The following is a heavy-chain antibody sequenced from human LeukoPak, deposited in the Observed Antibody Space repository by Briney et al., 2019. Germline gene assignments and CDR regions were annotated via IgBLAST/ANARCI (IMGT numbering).Heavy chain of an antibody. CDR1: GFPFSSYC. V-gene: IGHV3-21*01. CDR3: AKAVSGWELDY. D-gene: IGHD6-19*01. CDR2: ISGSTSYT. J-gene: IGHJ4*02. Sequence: GGSLRLFCTASGFPFSSYCVNCGRQAPGKGAEWVSSISGSTSYTYHADSVKGRFTNSRDNAKNSLSLQMNSPRAEDAAVYYCAKAVSGWELDYWGQGTLVTVSS.